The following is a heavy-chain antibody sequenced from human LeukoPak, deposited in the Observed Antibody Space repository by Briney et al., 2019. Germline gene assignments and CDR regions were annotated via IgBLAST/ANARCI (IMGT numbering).Heavy chain of an antibody. CDR3: ARWGTYASTSNWFDP. Sequence: SETLSLTCNVSGDSISRSRHFWAWIRQSPGRGLEWIGYIYNSGSTYYNPSLKSRVTISVDTSKYQFSLSLSSVTAADTAVYYCARWGTYASTSNWFDPWGQGTLVTVSS. V-gene: IGHV4-39*07. CDR1: GDSISRSRHF. CDR2: IYNSGST. D-gene: IGHD2-2*01. J-gene: IGHJ5*02.